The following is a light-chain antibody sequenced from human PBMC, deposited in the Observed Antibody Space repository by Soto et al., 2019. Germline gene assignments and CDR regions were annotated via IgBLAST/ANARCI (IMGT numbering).Light chain of an antibody. V-gene: IGKV1-39*01. Sequence: DIQMTQAPSSLSASVGDRVTITCRTSQSISTYLNWYQYKPGKAPKLLIYGASSLQSGVPSRFSGSGSGTDFTLTISSLQPEDFATYYCQQSYSALWTFGQGTKVDIK. CDR1: QSISTY. J-gene: IGKJ1*01. CDR2: GAS. CDR3: QQSYSALWT.